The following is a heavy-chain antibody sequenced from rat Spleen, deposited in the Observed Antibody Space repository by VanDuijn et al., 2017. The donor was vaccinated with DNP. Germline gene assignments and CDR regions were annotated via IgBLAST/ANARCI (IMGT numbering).Heavy chain of an antibody. D-gene: IGHD1-4*01. V-gene: IGHV5S10*01. Sequence: EVQLVESGGDLVQPGRSLKLSCAASGFTFSDYNMAWVRQAPKKGLEWVATIIYDGSRTYYRDSVKGRFTISRDNAKSTLYLQMSSLRSEDTATYYCTRDLDFGYNYAFDYWGQGVMVTVSS. J-gene: IGHJ2*01. CDR1: GFTFSDYN. CDR3: TRDLDFGYNYAFDY. CDR2: IIYDGSRT.